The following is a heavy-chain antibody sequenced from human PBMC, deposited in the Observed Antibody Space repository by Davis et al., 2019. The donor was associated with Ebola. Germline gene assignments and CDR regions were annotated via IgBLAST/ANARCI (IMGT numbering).Heavy chain of an antibody. CDR2: IYYSGST. Sequence: PSETLSLTCTVSGGSISSGGYYWSWIRQHPGKGLEWIGYIYYSGSTYYNPSLKSRVTISVDTSKNQFSLKLSSVTAADTAVYYCARDSRGDGYSPLAFDIWGQGTMVTVSS. V-gene: IGHV4-31*03. J-gene: IGHJ3*02. D-gene: IGHD5-24*01. CDR3: ARDSRGDGYSPLAFDI. CDR1: GGSISSGGYY.